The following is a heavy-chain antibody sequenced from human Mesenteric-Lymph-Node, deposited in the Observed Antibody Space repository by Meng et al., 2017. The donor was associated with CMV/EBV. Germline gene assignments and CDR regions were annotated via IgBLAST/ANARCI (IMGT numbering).Heavy chain of an antibody. CDR2: IYYSGST. V-gene: IGHV4-61*01. CDR3: ARIPGFGGTTDYYYYYGMDV. J-gene: IGHJ6*02. Sequence: GSLRLSCTVSGGSVSSGSYYWSWIRQPPGKGLEWIGYIYYSGSTNYNPSLKSRVTISVDTSKNQFSLKLSSVTAADTAVYYCARIPGFGGTTDYYYYYGMDVWGQGTTVTVSS. D-gene: IGHD3-10*01. CDR1: GGSVSSGSYY.